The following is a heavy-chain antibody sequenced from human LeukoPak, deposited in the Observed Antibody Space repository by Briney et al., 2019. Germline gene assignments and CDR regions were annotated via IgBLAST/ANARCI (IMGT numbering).Heavy chain of an antibody. D-gene: IGHD5-18*01. CDR1: GYSFTNYW. CDR3: ARHLRLWQNWFDP. V-gene: IGHV5-51*01. J-gene: IGHJ5*02. Sequence: GESLKISCKGSGYSFTNYWIGWVRQMPGKGPEWMGIIYPGDSDTRYRPSFQGQVTISADKSISTAYLQWSSLKASDTAMYYCARHLRLWQNWFDPWGQGTLVTVSS. CDR2: IYPGDSDT.